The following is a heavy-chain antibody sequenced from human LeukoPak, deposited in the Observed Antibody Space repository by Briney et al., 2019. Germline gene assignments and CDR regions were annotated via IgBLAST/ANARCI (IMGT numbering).Heavy chain of an antibody. J-gene: IGHJ4*02. CDR1: GYSFTGYY. Sequence: ASVRVSCKASGYSFTGYYMHWVRQAPGQGIERMGFINPISGGTDYAQKFQVRFPITTHTSISTAYMELSRLTSDDTAVYYCAGLSGYDPYYFDYWGQGTLVAVSS. CDR2: INPISGGT. V-gene: IGHV1-2*02. D-gene: IGHD5-12*01. CDR3: AGLSGYDPYYFDY.